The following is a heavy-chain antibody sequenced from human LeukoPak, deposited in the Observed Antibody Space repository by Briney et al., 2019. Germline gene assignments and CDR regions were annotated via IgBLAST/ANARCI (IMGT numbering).Heavy chain of an antibody. J-gene: IGHJ4*02. CDR1: GYTCTSYA. CDR3: AMICSGGSCGGSGFDY. D-gene: IGHD2-15*01. Sequence: ASVTVSCKASGYTCTSYAMHWVRQAPGQRLEWMGWINAGNGNTKYSQKFQGRVTITRDTSASTAYMELSSLRSEDTAVYYCAMICSGGSCGGSGFDYWGQGTLVTASS. V-gene: IGHV1-3*01. CDR2: INAGNGNT.